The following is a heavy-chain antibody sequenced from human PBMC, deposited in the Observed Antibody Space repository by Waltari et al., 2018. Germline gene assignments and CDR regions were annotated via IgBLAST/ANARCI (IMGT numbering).Heavy chain of an antibody. Sequence: EGERGESGGGLVQPGGSLRLSCAASGFTFSSYWMSWVRQAPGKGLEVVANIKQDGSEKYYVDSVKGRFTISRDNAKNSLYLQMNSLRAEDTAVYYCARAFTAMVTGFDYWGQGTLVTVSS. CDR1: GFTFSSYW. J-gene: IGHJ4*02. D-gene: IGHD5-18*01. CDR2: IKQDGSEK. V-gene: IGHV3-7*04. CDR3: ARAFTAMVTGFDY.